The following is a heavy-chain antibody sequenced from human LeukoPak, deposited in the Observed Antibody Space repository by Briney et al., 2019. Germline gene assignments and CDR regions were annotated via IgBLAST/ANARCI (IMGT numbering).Heavy chain of an antibody. CDR2: IYSGGNT. D-gene: IGHD6-19*01. J-gene: IGHJ4*02. CDR3: ARPRSSSGWDGDFDY. CDR1: GGSISNYY. Sequence: ASETLSLTCTVSGGSISNYYWSWIREPAGKALGWIGRIYSGGNTNYNPSLKSRVTMSVDTSKNQFSLKLSSVTAADTAMYYCARPRSSSGWDGDFDYWGQGTLVTVSS. V-gene: IGHV4-4*07.